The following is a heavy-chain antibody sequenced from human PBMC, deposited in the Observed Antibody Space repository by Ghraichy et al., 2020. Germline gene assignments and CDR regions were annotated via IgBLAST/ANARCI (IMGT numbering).Heavy chain of an antibody. Sequence: LSLTYAASGFTFSSYAMSWVRQAPGKGLEWVSSISGDGGGTYYADSVKGRFSISRDNSKDTLYLQMDSLRPEDTAVYYCAKGGGSTWFDYWGQGTLVTVSS. CDR3: AKGGGSTWFDY. CDR2: ISGDGGGT. D-gene: IGHD6-13*01. V-gene: IGHV3-23*01. CDR1: GFTFSSYA. J-gene: IGHJ4*02.